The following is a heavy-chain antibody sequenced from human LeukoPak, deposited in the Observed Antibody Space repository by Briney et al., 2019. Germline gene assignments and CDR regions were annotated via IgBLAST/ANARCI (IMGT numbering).Heavy chain of an antibody. CDR3: ARDGVVPAAIRYGMDV. J-gene: IGHJ6*02. CDR2: INHSGST. CDR1: GFTFSSYW. Sequence: GSLRLSCAASGFTFSSYWMSWIRQPPGKGLEWIGEINHSGSTNYNPSLKSRVTISVDTSKNQFSLKLSSVTAADTAVYYCARDGVVPAAIRYGMDVWGQGTTDTVSS. D-gene: IGHD2-2*01. V-gene: IGHV4-34*01.